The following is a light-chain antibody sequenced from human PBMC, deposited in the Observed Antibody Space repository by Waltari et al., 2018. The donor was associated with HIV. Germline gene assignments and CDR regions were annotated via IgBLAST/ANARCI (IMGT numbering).Light chain of an antibody. CDR1: QDISHY. Sequence: DIRMTQSPPSLSASVGDRVTITCQASQDISHYLNWYQQKPGKAPKLLIYDASNLETGVPSRFSGSGSGTDFTFTISSLQSEDIATYYCQQYDNLPLTFGGGTKVESK. CDR2: DAS. CDR3: QQYDNLPLT. J-gene: IGKJ4*01. V-gene: IGKV1-33*01.